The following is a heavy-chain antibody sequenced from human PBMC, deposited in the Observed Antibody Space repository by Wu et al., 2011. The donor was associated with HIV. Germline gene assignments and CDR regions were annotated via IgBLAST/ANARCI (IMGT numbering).Heavy chain of an antibody. CDR1: GYTFINYD. Sequence: QVQLVQSGAEVKRPGASVQVSCKASGYTFINYDINWVRQATGQGLEWMGWMNPDSGNARYAQKFQGRITLTRNTSMSTAYMEVGSLRSDDTAVYYCTRGTIWFHPWGQGNPGHRLL. D-gene: IGHD3-3*01. CDR2: MNPDSGNA. CDR3: TRGTIWFHP. J-gene: IGHJ5*02. V-gene: IGHV1-8*03.